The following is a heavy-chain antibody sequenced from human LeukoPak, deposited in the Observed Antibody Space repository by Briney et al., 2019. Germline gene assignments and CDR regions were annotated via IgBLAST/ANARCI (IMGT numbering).Heavy chain of an antibody. CDR3: ARSIVQLERQGEFDY. D-gene: IGHD1-1*01. J-gene: IGHJ4*02. Sequence: GASVKVSCKASGFTFTSFGFSWVRQAPGQGLEWMGWISAYNGNTNYAQKLQGRVTMTTDTSTSTAYMELRSLRSDDTAVYYCARSIVQLERQGEFDYWGQGTLVTVSS. V-gene: IGHV1-18*01. CDR1: GFTFTSFG. CDR2: ISAYNGNT.